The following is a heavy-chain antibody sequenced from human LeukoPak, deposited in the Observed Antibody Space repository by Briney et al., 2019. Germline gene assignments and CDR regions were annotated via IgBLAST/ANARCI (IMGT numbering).Heavy chain of an antibody. V-gene: IGHV3-23*01. CDR3: AKDSWAFGGVIVIPGSDY. CDR1: GFTFSNHG. Sequence: PGGSLRLSCAASGFTFSNHGMNWVRQAPGKGLEWVSGIISSSRSTYYADSMKGRFTISRDNSKNTLYLQMNSLRVEDTAVYYCAKDSWAFGGVIVIPGSDYWGQGTLVTVSS. J-gene: IGHJ4*02. CDR2: IISSSRST. D-gene: IGHD3-16*02.